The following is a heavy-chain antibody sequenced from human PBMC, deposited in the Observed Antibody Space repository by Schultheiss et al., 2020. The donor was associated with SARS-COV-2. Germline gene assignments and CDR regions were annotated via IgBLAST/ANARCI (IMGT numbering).Heavy chain of an antibody. CDR1: GFTFSSYA. CDR2: ISYDGSNK. J-gene: IGHJ6*02. CDR3: ARWGGDIVVVPRPYYYYGMDV. D-gene: IGHD2-2*01. Sequence: GGSLRLSCAASGFTFSSYAMSWVRQAPGKGLEWVAVISYDGSNKYYADSVKGRFTISRDNAKNSLYLQMNSLRAEDTAVYYCARWGGDIVVVPRPYYYYGMDVWGQGTTVTVSS. V-gene: IGHV3-30-3*01.